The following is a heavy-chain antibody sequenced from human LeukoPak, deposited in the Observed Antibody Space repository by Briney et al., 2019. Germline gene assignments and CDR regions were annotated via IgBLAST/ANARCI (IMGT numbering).Heavy chain of an antibody. CDR2: IYYSGSA. V-gene: IGHV4-61*01. CDR3: ARGFGDWGLSWFDP. J-gene: IGHJ5*02. CDR1: GGSVSSGSYY. Sequence: PETLCLTCTVSGGSVSSGSYYWSWIRQPPGKGLEWIGYIYYSGSAKYNPSLKSRVTISVDTSKNQFSLKLTSVTAADTAVYYCARGFGDWGLSWFDPWGQGTLVTVSS. D-gene: IGHD3-10*01.